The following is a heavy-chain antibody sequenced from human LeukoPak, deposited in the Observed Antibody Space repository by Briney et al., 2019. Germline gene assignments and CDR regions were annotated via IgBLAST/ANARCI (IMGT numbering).Heavy chain of an antibody. CDR2: IYHSGST. J-gene: IGHJ3*02. CDR1: GYSISSGYY. V-gene: IGHV4-38-2*01. Sequence: SETLSLTCAVSGYSISSGYYWGWIRQPPGKGLEWIGSIYHSGSTYYNPSLKSRVTISVDTSKNQFSLKLGSVTAADTAVYYCARGIIAAAGTSVAFDIWGQGTMVTVSS. D-gene: IGHD6-13*01. CDR3: ARGIIAAAGTSVAFDI.